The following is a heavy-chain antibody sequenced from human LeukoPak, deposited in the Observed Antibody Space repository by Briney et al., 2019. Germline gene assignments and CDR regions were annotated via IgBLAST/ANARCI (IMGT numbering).Heavy chain of an antibody. D-gene: IGHD3-3*01. J-gene: IGHJ4*02. CDR1: GFTFSNAW. CDR3: TTDRFLEWLLPFDY. CDR2: IKSKTDGGTT. Sequence: PGGSLRLSCAASGFTFSNAWMSWVRQAPGKGLEWVGRIKSKTDGGTTDYAAPVKGRFTISRDDSKNTLYLQMNSLKTEDTAVYYCTTDRFLEWLLPFDYWGQGTLVTVSS. V-gene: IGHV3-15*01.